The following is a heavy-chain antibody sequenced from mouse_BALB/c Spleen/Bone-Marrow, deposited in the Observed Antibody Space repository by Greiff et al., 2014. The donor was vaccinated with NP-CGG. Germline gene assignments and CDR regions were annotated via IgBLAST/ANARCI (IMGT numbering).Heavy chain of an antibody. V-gene: IGHV14-3*02. CDR1: GFNIKDTY. Sequence: VQLQQPGAELVKPGASVKLSCTASGFNIKDTYMHWVKQRPEQGLEWIGRIDPANGNTKYGPKFQGKATITADTSSNTAYLQLSSLTSEDTAVYYCATYYRYDRRFAYWGQGTLVTVSA. J-gene: IGHJ3*01. D-gene: IGHD2-14*01. CDR3: ATYYRYDRRFAY. CDR2: IDPANGNT.